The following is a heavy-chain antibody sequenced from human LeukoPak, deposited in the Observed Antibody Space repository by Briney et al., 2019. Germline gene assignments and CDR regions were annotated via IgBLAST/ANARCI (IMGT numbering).Heavy chain of an antibody. V-gene: IGHV3-33*01. CDR1: GFTFSSYG. J-gene: IGHJ4*02. Sequence: PGRSLRLSCAASGFTFSSYGMHWVRQAPGKGLEWVAVIWYDGSNKYYADSVKGRFTISRDNSKNTLYLQMNSLRAEDTAVYYCARDERRYCSSTSCYTAYWGQGTLVTVSS. CDR2: IWYDGSNK. CDR3: ARDERRYCSSTSCYTAY. D-gene: IGHD2-2*02.